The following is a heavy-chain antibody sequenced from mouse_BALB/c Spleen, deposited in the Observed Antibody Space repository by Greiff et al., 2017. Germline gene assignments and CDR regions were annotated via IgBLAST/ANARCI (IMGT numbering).Heavy chain of an antibody. CDR1: GYSFTGYT. CDR3: ARYRYDGTWHYAMDY. J-gene: IGHJ4*01. Sequence: VQLQQSGPELVKPGASMKISCKASGYSFTGYTMNWVKQSHGKNLEWIGLINPYNGGTSYNQKFKGKATLTVDNSSSTAYMELLSLTSEDSAVYYCARYRYDGTWHYAMDYWCQGTSVTVSA. D-gene: IGHD2-14*01. V-gene: IGHV1-18*01. CDR2: INPYNGGT.